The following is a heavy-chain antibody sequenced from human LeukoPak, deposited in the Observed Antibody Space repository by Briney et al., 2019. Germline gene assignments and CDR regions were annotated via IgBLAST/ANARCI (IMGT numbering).Heavy chain of an antibody. CDR1: GGSLSSYY. V-gene: IGHV4-59*08. Sequence: SETLPHTCTVSGGSLSSYYWSWIRQPPGKGQEWIGYIYYRGSTNYNPSLKSRVTISLDTYKNQFSLKLSSVTAADTAVYYCARPWETDAFDIWGQGTMVTVSS. J-gene: IGHJ3*02. D-gene: IGHD1-26*01. CDR2: IYYRGST. CDR3: ARPWETDAFDI.